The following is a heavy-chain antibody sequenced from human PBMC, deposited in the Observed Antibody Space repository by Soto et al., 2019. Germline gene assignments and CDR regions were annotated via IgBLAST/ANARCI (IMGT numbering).Heavy chain of an antibody. J-gene: IGHJ4*01. CDR3: ARAFCTNGVCYYFFDY. V-gene: IGHV4-34*01. CDR2: INDSGNI. Sequence: SETLSLTCAVYGGSFSGYQWSWIRQTPGKGLEWIGEINDSGNINYNPSLKSRVTILIDTPKKQISLKLSSVTAADTAVYYCARAFCTNGVCYYFFDYWGHGTLVTVSS. D-gene: IGHD2-8*01. CDR1: GGSFSGYQ.